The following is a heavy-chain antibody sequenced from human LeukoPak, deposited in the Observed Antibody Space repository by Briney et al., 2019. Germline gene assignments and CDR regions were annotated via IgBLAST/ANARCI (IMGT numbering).Heavy chain of an antibody. CDR2: IIPIFGTA. J-gene: IGHJ4*02. CDR3: ARESNGYSYGYFDY. V-gene: IGHV1-69*06. CDR1: GGTFSSYA. D-gene: IGHD5-18*01. Sequence: ASVKVSCKASGGTFSSYAISWVRQAPGQGLEWMGGIIPIFGTANYAQKFQGRVTITADKSTSTAYMELSSLRSEDTAVYYCARESNGYSYGYFDYWGQGTLVTVSS.